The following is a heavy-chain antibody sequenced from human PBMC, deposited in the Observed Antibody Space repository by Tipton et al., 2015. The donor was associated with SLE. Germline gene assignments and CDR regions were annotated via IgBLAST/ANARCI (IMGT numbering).Heavy chain of an antibody. Sequence: QVQLVQSGAEMKKPGASVKVSCKASGYTFTDYYLHWVRQAPGQGLEWMGWINLDSGDTNYAQKFQGRVTMTRDTSISTVYMELSRLRSDDTAVYYCARDPYYYDKTDYYYGDNWFDPWGQGTLVTVSS. CDR2: INLDSGDT. D-gene: IGHD3-22*01. CDR1: GYTFTDYY. CDR3: ARDPYYYDKTDYYYGDNWFDP. J-gene: IGHJ5*02. V-gene: IGHV1-2*02.